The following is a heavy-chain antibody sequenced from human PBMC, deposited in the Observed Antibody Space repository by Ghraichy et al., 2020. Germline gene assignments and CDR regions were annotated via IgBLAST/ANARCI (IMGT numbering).Heavy chain of an antibody. D-gene: IGHD3-22*01. CDR2: ISYDGSNK. Sequence: LSLTCAASGFTFSSYAMHWVRQAPGKGLEWVAVISYDGSNKYYADSVKGRFTISRDNSKNTLYLQMNSLRAEDTAVYYCARDYDSSGYGYWGQGTLVTVSS. V-gene: IGHV3-30*04. CDR1: GFTFSSYA. J-gene: IGHJ4*02. CDR3: ARDYDSSGYGY.